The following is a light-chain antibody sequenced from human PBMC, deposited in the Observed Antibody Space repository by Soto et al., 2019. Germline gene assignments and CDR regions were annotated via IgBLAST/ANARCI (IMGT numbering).Light chain of an antibody. J-gene: IGLJ1*01. CDR3: SSFTTSSTNV. V-gene: IGLV2-18*02. CDR1: SSDVGSNNR. Sequence: QSALTQPPSVSGSPGQSVALSCSGSSSDVGSNNRVSWYQQSPGTAPKLMIYDVTNRPSRVPDRFSGSKSGNTASLTIAGLQAEYEADYYCSSFTTSSTNVFGTGTKLTVL. CDR2: DVT.